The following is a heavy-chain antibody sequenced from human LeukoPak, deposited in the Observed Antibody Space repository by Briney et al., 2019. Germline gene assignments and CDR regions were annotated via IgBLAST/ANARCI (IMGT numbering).Heavy chain of an antibody. CDR3: ARGKTTVTTLDDAFDI. Sequence: PGGSLRLSCAASGFIFSSYSMNWVRQAPGKGLEWVANIKQDGSEKYYVDSVKGRFTISRDNAKNSLYLQMNSLRAEDTAVYYCARGKTTVTTLDDAFDIWGQGTMVTVSS. J-gene: IGHJ3*02. D-gene: IGHD4-17*01. CDR2: IKQDGSEK. V-gene: IGHV3-7*01. CDR1: GFIFSSYS.